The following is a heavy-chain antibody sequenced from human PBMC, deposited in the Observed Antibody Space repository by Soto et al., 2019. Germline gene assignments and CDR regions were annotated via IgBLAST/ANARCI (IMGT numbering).Heavy chain of an antibody. D-gene: IGHD6-13*01. CDR3: ASQAAAGPKAPYYYYGMDV. V-gene: IGHV1-69*13. Sequence: SVKVSCKASGGTFSSYAISWVRQAPGQGLEWMGGIIPIFGTANYAQKFQGRVTITADESTSTAYMELSSLRSEDTAVYYCASQAAAGPKAPYYYYGMDVWGQGTTVTVS. CDR1: GGTFSSYA. CDR2: IIPIFGTA. J-gene: IGHJ6*02.